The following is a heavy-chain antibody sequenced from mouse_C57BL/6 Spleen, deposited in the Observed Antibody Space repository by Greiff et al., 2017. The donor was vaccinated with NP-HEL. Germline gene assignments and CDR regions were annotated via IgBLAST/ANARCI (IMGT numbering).Heavy chain of an antibody. V-gene: IGHV1-64*01. Sequence: QVQLQQSGAELVKPGASVKLSCKASGYTFTSYWMHWVKQRPGQGLEWIGMIHPNSGSTNYNEKFKSKATLTVDKSSSTAYMQLSSLTSEDSAVYYCARAVDSSGYRFAYWGQGTLVTVSA. CDR1: GYTFTSYW. CDR2: IHPNSGST. CDR3: ARAVDSSGYRFAY. D-gene: IGHD3-2*02. J-gene: IGHJ3*01.